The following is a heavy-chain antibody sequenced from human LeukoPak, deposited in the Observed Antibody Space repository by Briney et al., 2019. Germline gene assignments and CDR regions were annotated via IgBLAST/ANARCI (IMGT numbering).Heavy chain of an antibody. D-gene: IGHD3-16*01. CDR3: AKDWGDD. CDR2: IYSGERT. J-gene: IGHJ4*02. Sequence: GGSLRLSCAVSGFSVTTNDMSWVRQAPGKGLEWVSVIYSGERTYYAASVKGRFTISRDNSKNTLYLQMNNLRAEDTAIYYCAKDWGDDWGQVNLVTVSS. CDR1: GFSVTTND. V-gene: IGHV3-53*01.